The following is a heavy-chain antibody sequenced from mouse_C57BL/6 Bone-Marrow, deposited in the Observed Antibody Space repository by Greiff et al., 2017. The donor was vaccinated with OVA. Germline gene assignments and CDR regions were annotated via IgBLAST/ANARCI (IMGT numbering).Heavy chain of an antibody. CDR3: TRLNYGSSYWYFDV. CDR2: IDPETGGT. D-gene: IGHD1-1*01. CDR1: GYTFTDYE. J-gene: IGHJ1*03. V-gene: IGHV1-15*01. Sequence: VQLQQSGAELVRPGASVTLSCKASGYTFTDYEMHWVKQTPVHGLEWIGAIDPETGGTAYNQKFKGKAILTADKSSSTAYMELRSLTSEDSAVYDCTRLNYGSSYWYFDVWGTGTTVTVSS.